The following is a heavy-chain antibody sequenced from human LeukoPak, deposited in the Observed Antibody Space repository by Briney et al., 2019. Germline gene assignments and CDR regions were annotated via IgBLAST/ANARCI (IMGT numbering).Heavy chain of an antibody. D-gene: IGHD6-13*01. CDR2: INPNSGGT. V-gene: IGHV1-2*02. J-gene: IGHJ6*02. CDR1: GYTFTGYY. Sequence: ASVTVSCKASGYTFTGYYMHWVRPAPGQGLEWMGWINPNSGGTNYAQKFQGRVTMTRDTSISTAYMELSRLRSDDTAVYYCARGYQVAAAGMDVWGQGTTVTVSS. CDR3: ARGYQVAAAGMDV.